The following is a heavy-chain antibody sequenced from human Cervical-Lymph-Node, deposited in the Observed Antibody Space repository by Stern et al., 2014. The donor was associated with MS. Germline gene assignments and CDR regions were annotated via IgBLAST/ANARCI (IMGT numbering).Heavy chain of an antibody. Sequence: QVQLVQSGAEVEKPGASVKVSCKASGYSFTGYFLHWVRQAPGQGLEGMGWINPKSGDTSYAKKFHGRFTMTRDSSSSTAYMELSSLRSDDTAVYYCARDGRSSYGSGSYYSSGYWGQGTLVTVSS. CDR2: INPKSGDT. V-gene: IGHV1-2*02. D-gene: IGHD3-10*01. J-gene: IGHJ4*02. CDR1: GYSFTGYF. CDR3: ARDGRSSYGSGSYYSSGY.